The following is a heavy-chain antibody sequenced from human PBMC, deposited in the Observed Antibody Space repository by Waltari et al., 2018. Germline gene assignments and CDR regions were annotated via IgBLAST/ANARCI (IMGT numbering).Heavy chain of an antibody. CDR3: ARDRGVLYSSFDY. V-gene: IGHV4-39*07. CDR2: IYYSGST. D-gene: IGHD6-13*01. J-gene: IGHJ4*02. Sequence: QLQLQESGPGLVKPSETLSLTCTVSGGSISSSSYYWGWIRQPPGKGLEWIGSIYYSGSTYYTPSLKSRVTISVDTSKNQFSLKLSSVTAADTAVYYCARDRGVLYSSFDYWGQGTLVTVSS. CDR1: GGSISSSSYY.